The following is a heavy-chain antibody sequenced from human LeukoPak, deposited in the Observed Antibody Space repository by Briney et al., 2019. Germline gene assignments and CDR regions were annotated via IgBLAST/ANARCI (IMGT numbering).Heavy chain of an antibody. CDR1: VSTFTSYG. J-gene: IGHJ4*02. Sequence: GASVKVSCKASVSTFTSYGISWVRQAPGQGLEGMGWISAYNGNTNYAQKLQGRVTMTTDTSTRTAYMELRSLRSDDTAVYYCARPVATSDTLDYWGQGTLVTVSS. V-gene: IGHV1-18*01. D-gene: IGHD5-12*01. CDR3: ARPVATSDTLDY. CDR2: ISAYNGNT.